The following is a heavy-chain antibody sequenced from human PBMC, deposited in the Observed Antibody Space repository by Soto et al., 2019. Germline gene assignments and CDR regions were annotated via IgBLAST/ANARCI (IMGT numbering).Heavy chain of an antibody. D-gene: IGHD1-1*01. Sequence: PAETLSLTCTVSGGSISRYYWSWIRQPPWRGLEWIGYIYYSVSTNYNPSLKSRVTISVDTSKNQFSLKLSSVTAADAAVYYCVGDGTKTLRDWFAPGGKG. V-gene: IGHV4-59*12. CDR2: IYYSVST. CDR3: VGDGTKTLRDWFAP. CDR1: GGSISRYY. J-gene: IGHJ5*02.